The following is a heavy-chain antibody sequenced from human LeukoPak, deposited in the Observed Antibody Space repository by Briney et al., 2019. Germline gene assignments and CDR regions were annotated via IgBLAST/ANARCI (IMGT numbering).Heavy chain of an antibody. CDR1: GGSISSGNDY. Sequence: PSETLSLTCTVSGGSISSGNDYWTWIRQPPGKGLEWVGYIYSSGTTYYNPSVQSRLDISIDTSKNQFSLKLSSVTAADTAVYYCARDRYTYYYDSSAQNAFDIWGQGTMVTVSS. V-gene: IGHV4-30-4*01. CDR3: ARDRYTYYYDSSAQNAFDI. CDR2: IYSSGTT. J-gene: IGHJ3*02. D-gene: IGHD3-22*01.